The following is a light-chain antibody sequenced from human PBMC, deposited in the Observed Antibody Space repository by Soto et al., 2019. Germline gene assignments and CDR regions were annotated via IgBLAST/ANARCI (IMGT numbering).Light chain of an antibody. CDR2: WAS. CDR1: QSVFSNSKNKNY. J-gene: IGKJ2*01. Sequence: DIVMTQSPDSLAVSLGERATINCKSSQSVFSNSKNKNYFAWYQQKPGQPPKLLIYWASTRESGVPDRFSGSGSGTDFTLTISGLQAEDVAVYYCQQYFNTPHTFGQGTKLAIK. V-gene: IGKV4-1*01. CDR3: QQYFNTPHT.